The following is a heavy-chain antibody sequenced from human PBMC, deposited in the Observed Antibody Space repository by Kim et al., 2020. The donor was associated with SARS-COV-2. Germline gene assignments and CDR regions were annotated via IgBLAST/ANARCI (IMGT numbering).Heavy chain of an antibody. D-gene: IGHD1-26*01. V-gene: IGHV3-30*18. CDR1: RFTFGVYA. Sequence: GGSLRLSCVASRFTFGVYAMHWVRRAPDRGPEWVAGVSYNGKNVWYGDSVKGRFTISRDNSKRTLYLDINSLRAEDSGVYQCAKSGVTCFRESSDS. CDR3: AKSGVTCFRESSDS. CDR2: VSYNGKNV. J-gene: IGHJ5*01.